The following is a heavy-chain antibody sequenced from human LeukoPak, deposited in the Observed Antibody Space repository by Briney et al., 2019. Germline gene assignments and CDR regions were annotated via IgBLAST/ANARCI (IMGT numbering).Heavy chain of an antibody. J-gene: IGHJ5*02. CDR3: ARRPCSTSCNWFDP. CDR2: IYYSGGT. Sequence: PSETLSLTCTVSGGSISSYYWSWIRQPPGKGLEWIGYIYYSGGTTYNPSLKSRVTISVDTSKNQFSLKLSSVAAADTAVYYCARRPCSTSCNWFDPWGQGTLVTVSS. D-gene: IGHD2-2*01. CDR1: GGSISSYY. V-gene: IGHV4-59*12.